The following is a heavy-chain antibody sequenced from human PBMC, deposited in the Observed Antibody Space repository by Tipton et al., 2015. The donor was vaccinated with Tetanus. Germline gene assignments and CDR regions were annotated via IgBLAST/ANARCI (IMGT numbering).Heavy chain of an antibody. V-gene: IGHV3-11*04. CDR3: ARGMAEASNCGGDCYSDY. Sequence: GSLRLSCAASGFTFSDYHMGWIRQTPGKGLEWVSYSTRRDGTMYYADSVKGRFTISRDNAKNSLWLQMGSLRAEDTAVYSCARGMAEASNCGGDCYSDYWGQGTLVTVSS. D-gene: IGHD2-21*02. J-gene: IGHJ4*02. CDR2: STRRDGTM. CDR1: GFTFSDYH.